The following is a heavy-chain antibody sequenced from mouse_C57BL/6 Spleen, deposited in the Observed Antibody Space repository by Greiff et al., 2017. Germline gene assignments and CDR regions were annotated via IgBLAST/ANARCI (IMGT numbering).Heavy chain of an antibody. CDR1: GYAFTNYL. Sequence: QVQLQQSGAELVRPGTSVKVSCKASGYAFTNYLIEWVKQRPGQGLEWIGVINPGSGGTNYNEKFKGKATLTADKSSSTAYMPLSSLTSEDSAVYFCARGGYSNSFDYWGQGTTLTVSS. D-gene: IGHD2-5*01. J-gene: IGHJ2*01. CDR2: INPGSGGT. V-gene: IGHV1-54*01. CDR3: ARGGYSNSFDY.